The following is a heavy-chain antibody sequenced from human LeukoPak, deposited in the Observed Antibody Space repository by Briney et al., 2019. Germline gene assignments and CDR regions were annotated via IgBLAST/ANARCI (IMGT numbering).Heavy chain of an antibody. CDR1: GGSISSYY. CDR3: ARGFVSSSWYRSVDYYYGMDV. J-gene: IGHJ6*02. Sequence: PSETLSLTCTVSGGSISSYYWSWIRQPAGKGLEWIGRIYTSGSTNYNPSPKSRVTMSVDTSKNQFSLKLSSVTAADTAVYYCARGFVSSSWYRSVDYYYGMDVWGQGTTVTVSS. V-gene: IGHV4-4*07. CDR2: IYTSGST. D-gene: IGHD6-13*01.